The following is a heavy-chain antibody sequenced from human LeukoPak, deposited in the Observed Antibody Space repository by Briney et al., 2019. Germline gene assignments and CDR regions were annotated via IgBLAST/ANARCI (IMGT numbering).Heavy chain of an antibody. J-gene: IGHJ4*02. CDR1: GFTFSTYG. CDR2: IRYDGTHK. CDR3: ARMGVKVGATGDNFDY. D-gene: IGHD1-26*01. Sequence: PGGSLRLSCAASGFTFSTYGMHWVRQAPGKGLEWVAFIRYDGTHKYYSDSVRGRFTISRDNSKNTLYLQMNSLKSEDTAVYYCARMGVKVGATGDNFDYWGQGTLVTVSS. V-gene: IGHV3-30*02.